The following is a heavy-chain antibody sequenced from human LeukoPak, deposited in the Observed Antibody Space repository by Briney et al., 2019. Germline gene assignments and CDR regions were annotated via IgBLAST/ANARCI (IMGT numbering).Heavy chain of an antibody. CDR1: GGSISSSNYY. D-gene: IGHD3-10*01. CDR3: VITMVRGVIMSYYYGMDV. Sequence: PSETLSLTYAVSGGSISSSNYYWGWIRQPPGKGLEWIGSMYYSGTTYYNPSLKSRVTISGDTSKNQFSLKLSSVTAADTAVYYCVITMVRGVIMSYYYGMDVWGQGTTVTVSS. J-gene: IGHJ6*02. CDR2: MYYSGTT. V-gene: IGHV4-39*07.